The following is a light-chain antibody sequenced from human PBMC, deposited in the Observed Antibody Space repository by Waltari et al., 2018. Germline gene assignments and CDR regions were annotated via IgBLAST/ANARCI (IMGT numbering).Light chain of an antibody. CDR1: NSDIGAYNY. Sequence: QSALTQPASVSGSPGQSITISCTGTNSDIGAYNYVSWYQQHPGKAPKVIIFDVIFRPSGVSNRFSCSKAGNTPSLTITGLQAEDEAHYYCSSFTVTDTLVVFGGGTKLTV. J-gene: IGLJ2*01. V-gene: IGLV2-14*03. CDR3: SSFTVTDTLVV. CDR2: DVI.